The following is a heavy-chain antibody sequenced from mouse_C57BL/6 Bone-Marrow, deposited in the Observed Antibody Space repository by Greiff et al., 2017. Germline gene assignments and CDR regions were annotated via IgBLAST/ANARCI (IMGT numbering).Heavy chain of an antibody. CDR1: GYAFSSYW. CDR2: IYPGDGDT. V-gene: IGHV1-80*01. D-gene: IGHD1-1*01. CDR3: ARSNYGSFAWFAY. Sequence: QVQLKESGAELVKPGASVKISCKASGYAFSSYWMNWVKQRPGKGLEWIGQIYPGDGDTNYNGKFKGKATLTADKSSSTAYMQLSSLTSVDSAVYFCARSNYGSFAWFAYWGQGTLVTVSA. J-gene: IGHJ3*01.